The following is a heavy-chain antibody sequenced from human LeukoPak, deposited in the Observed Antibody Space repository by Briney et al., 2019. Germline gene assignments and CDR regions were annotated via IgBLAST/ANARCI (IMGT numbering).Heavy chain of an antibody. CDR1: GGSISSGGYY. CDR2: IYYSGST. Sequence: SETLSLTCTVSGGSISSGGYYWSWIRQHPGKGLEWIGYIYYSGSTYYNPSLKSRVTISVDTSKNQFSLKLSSVTAADTAVYYCARRNPYCSSTSCYSCNQRQTNWFDPWGQGTLVTVSS. D-gene: IGHD2-2*01. J-gene: IGHJ5*02. V-gene: IGHV4-31*03. CDR3: ARRNPYCSSTSCYSCNQRQTNWFDP.